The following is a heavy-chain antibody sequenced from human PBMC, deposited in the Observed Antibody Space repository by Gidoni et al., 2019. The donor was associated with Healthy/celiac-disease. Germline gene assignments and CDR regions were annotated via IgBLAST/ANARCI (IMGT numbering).Heavy chain of an antibody. Sequence: QVQLVESGGGVVQPGRSLRLSCAASGFTFSSYGMHWVRQSPGKGLEWVAVISYAGSNKYYADSVKGLFTISRDNSKNTLYLQMNSLRAEDTAVYYCAKDHGGGAASGTGSYGMDVWGQGTTVTVSS. CDR2: ISYAGSNK. J-gene: IGHJ6*02. CDR1: GFTFSSYG. D-gene: IGHD6-13*01. V-gene: IGHV3-30*18. CDR3: AKDHGGGAASGTGSYGMDV.